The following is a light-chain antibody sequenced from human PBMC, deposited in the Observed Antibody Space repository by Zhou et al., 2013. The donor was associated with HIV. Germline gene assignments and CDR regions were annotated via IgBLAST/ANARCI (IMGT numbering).Light chain of an antibody. J-gene: IGKJ5*01. Sequence: IQVTQSPSSLSASVGDRVTITCRTSQGIGDDLGWYQQKPGRAPKLLIHTATILETGVPSRFSGSRYGTQFILTISSLQPDDFATYYCQQRRDYPITFGQGTRLDIK. V-gene: IGKV1-17*01. CDR3: QQRRDYPIT. CDR2: TAT. CDR1: QGIGDD.